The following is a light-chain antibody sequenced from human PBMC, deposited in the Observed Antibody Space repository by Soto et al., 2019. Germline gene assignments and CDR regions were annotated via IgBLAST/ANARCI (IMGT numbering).Light chain of an antibody. Sequence: DIQMTQSPSSLSASVGDRVTITCRASQGISNFLAWYQQKPGKVPKLLIYAASTLQSGVPSRFSGRGSGTDFTLTITSLQPEHVATYFCQKYNRAPWTFGKGTNVEIK. V-gene: IGKV1-27*01. CDR3: QKYNRAPWT. CDR1: QGISNF. CDR2: AAS. J-gene: IGKJ1*01.